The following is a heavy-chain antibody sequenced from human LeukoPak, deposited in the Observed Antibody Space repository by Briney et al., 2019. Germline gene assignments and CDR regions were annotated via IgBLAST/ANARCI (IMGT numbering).Heavy chain of an antibody. CDR2: IYNSGST. Sequence: SETLSLTCTVSGGSISSSSYYWGWIRQPPGKGLEWIGSIYNSGSTYYNPSLKSRVTISVDTSKNQFSLKLSSVTAADTAVYYCARAEGDYYDSSGSLYAFDIWGQGTMVTVSS. CDR1: GGSISSSSYY. CDR3: ARAEGDYYDSSGSLYAFDI. D-gene: IGHD3-22*01. J-gene: IGHJ3*02. V-gene: IGHV4-39*01.